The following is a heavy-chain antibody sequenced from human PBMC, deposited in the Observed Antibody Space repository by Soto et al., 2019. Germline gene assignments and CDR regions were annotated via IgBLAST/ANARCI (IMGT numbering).Heavy chain of an antibody. V-gene: IGHV4-59*08. J-gene: IGHJ4*02. CDR3: ARHSRGNSSSSYYFDY. CDR2: VYYSGST. D-gene: IGHD6-6*01. CDR1: GGSISSYY. Sequence: SETLSLTCTVSGGSISSYYWSWIRQPPGKGLEWIGYVYYSGSTNYNPSLKTRVTLSVDTSKNQFSLKLSSVTAADTAVFYCARHSRGNSSSSYYFDYWGPGTLVTVSS.